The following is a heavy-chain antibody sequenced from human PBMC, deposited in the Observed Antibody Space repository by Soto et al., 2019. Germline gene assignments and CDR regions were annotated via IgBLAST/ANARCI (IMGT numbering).Heavy chain of an antibody. CDR3: ARGRYYYDSSGYYFGGGGSNHGMDV. Sequence: GGSLRLSCAASGFTFSSYDMHWVRQATGKGLEWVSAIGTAGDPYYPGSVKGRCTISRENAKNSLYLQMNSLRAGDTAVYYCARGRYYYDSSGYYFGGGGSNHGMDVWGQGTTVTVSS. CDR2: IGTAGDP. J-gene: IGHJ6*02. D-gene: IGHD3-22*01. CDR1: GFTFSSYD. V-gene: IGHV3-13*05.